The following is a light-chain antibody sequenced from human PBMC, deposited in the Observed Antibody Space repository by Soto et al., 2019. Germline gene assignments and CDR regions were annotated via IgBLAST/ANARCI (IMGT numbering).Light chain of an antibody. V-gene: IGKV1-5*03. CDR1: QSISNW. J-gene: IGKJ1*01. CDR2: KAS. Sequence: DIPMTQSPSTLSASVGDRVIITCRASQSISNWLAWYQQKPGKAPKLLIYKASTLESGVPSRFSGSGSGTEFTLTISSLQPDDFATYYCQQYNSYSVTFGQGTRVEIK. CDR3: QQYNSYSVT.